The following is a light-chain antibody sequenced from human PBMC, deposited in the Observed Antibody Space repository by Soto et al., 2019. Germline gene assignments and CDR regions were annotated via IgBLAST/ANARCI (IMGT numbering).Light chain of an antibody. CDR2: DVS. CDR1: SSDVGGYNY. V-gene: IGLV2-14*01. J-gene: IGLJ1*01. Sequence: QSALAHPASVSGSPGHSITISCTGTSSDVGGYNYVSWYQQHPGKAPKLMIYDVSNRPSGVSNRFSGSKSGNTASLTISGLQAEDEADYYCSSYTSSSTVFGTGTKVTVL. CDR3: SSYTSSSTV.